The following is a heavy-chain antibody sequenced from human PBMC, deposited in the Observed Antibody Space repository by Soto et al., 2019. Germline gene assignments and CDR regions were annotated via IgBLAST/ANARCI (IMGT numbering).Heavy chain of an antibody. J-gene: IGHJ4*02. V-gene: IGHV3-15*01. CDR1: GFTFSNAW. D-gene: IGHD3-22*01. CDR2: IKSKTDGGTT. CDR3: TTDRKYYYDSSGYSRDFDY. Sequence: PGGSLILSCAASGFTFSNAWMSWVRQAPGKGLEWVGRIKSKTDGGTTDYAAPVKGRFTISRDDSKNTLYLQMNSLKTEDTAVYYCTTDRKYYYDSSGYSRDFDYWGQGTLVTVSS.